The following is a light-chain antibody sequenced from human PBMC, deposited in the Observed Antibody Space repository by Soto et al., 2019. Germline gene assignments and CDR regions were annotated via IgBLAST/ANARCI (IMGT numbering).Light chain of an antibody. CDR1: QSVSSTY. V-gene: IGKV3-20*01. J-gene: IGKJ3*01. CDR2: GAS. CDR3: QQYNHSPGGFT. Sequence: EIVLTQSPGTLSLSPGERATLSCRASQSVSSTYLAWYQQKPGQPPRLLIYGASTRATGIPDRFSGSGSGTDLVLTISGLEPEAFAVYYCQQYNHSPGGFTFGHGTKVDIK.